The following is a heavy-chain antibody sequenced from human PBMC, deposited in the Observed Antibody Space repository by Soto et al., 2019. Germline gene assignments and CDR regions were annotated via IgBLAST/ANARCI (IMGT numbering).Heavy chain of an antibody. V-gene: IGHV3-15*01. CDR1: GFTFSNAW. Sequence: EVQLVESGGGLVKPGGSLRLSCAASGFTFSNAWMNWVRQAPGKGLEWVGLIKSKIDGGATDYAAPVKGRFTISRDDSRNTLYLQMNSLKIEDTAVYYCATDVRYYYHMDVWGKGTTVTVSS. CDR3: ATDVRYYYHMDV. J-gene: IGHJ6*03. CDR2: IKSKIDGGAT.